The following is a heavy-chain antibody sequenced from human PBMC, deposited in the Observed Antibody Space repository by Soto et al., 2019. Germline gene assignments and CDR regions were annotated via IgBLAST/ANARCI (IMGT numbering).Heavy chain of an antibody. CDR2: INSDGSST. Sequence: GGSLRLSCAASGFTFSSYWMHWVRQAPGKGLVWVSRINSDGSSTSYADSVKGRFTISRDNAKNTLYLQMNSLRAEDTAVYYCARERFLEWLAGSGFMDVWGKGTTVTVSS. D-gene: IGHD3-3*01. J-gene: IGHJ6*03. V-gene: IGHV3-74*01. CDR3: ARERFLEWLAGSGFMDV. CDR1: GFTFSSYW.